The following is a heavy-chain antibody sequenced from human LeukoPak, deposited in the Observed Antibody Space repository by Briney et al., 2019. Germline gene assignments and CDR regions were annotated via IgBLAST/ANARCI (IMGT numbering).Heavy chain of an antibody. CDR1: GFTFSSYA. D-gene: IGHD6-13*01. CDR2: ISGSGDNT. Sequence: GGSLRLSCAASGFTFSSYAMSWVRQAPGKGLEWVSAISGSGDNTYYADSVKGRFTISRDNTKNTLYLQMNSLRAEDTAVYYCANARAAADYWGQGTLVTVSS. J-gene: IGHJ4*02. CDR3: ANARAAADY. V-gene: IGHV3-23*01.